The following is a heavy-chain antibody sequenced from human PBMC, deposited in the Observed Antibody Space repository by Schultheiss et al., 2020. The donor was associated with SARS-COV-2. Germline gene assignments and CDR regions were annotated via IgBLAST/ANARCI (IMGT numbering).Heavy chain of an antibody. J-gene: IGHJ4*02. Sequence: GGSLRLSCAASGFTFSDYYMSWIRQAPGKGLEWVSYISSSGSTIYYADSVKGRFTISRDNAKNSLYLPMNSLRAEDTAVYYCARASMVRGVVAYYFDYWGQGTLVIVSS. CDR1: GFTFSDYY. CDR2: ISSSGSTI. CDR3: ARASMVRGVVAYYFDY. V-gene: IGHV3-11*01. D-gene: IGHD3-10*01.